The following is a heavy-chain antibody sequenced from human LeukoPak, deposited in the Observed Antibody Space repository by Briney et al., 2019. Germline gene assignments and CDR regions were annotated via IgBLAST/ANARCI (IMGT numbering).Heavy chain of an antibody. Sequence: SETLSLTCTVSGGSISSYYWSWIRQPPGKGLEWIGYIYYSGSTNYNPSLKSRVTISVDTSKNQFSLKLSSVTAADTAVYYCARMAFGGSYYFDYWGQGTLVTVSS. CDR1: GGSISSYY. CDR3: ARMAFGGSYYFDY. CDR2: IYYSGST. V-gene: IGHV4-59*08. D-gene: IGHD1-26*01. J-gene: IGHJ4*02.